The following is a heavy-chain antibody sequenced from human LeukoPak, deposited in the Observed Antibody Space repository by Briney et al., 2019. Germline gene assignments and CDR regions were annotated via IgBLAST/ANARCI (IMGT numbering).Heavy chain of an antibody. CDR3: ARGHFDSSGQSDS. J-gene: IGHJ5*01. V-gene: IGHV3-21*06. Sequence: GGSLRLSCAASGFTFNSYSLNWVRQAPGKGPEWVSSISTHGNYLYYADSVKGRFTISRDNPKNSVYLQMNSLRAEGTALYYCARGHFDSSGQSDSWGQGTLVTVSS. CDR1: GFTFNSYS. D-gene: IGHD3-22*01. CDR2: ISTHGNYL.